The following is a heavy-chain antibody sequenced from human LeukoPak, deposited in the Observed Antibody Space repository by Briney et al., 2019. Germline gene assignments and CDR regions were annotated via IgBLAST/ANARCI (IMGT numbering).Heavy chain of an antibody. D-gene: IGHD6-13*01. CDR3: AREGPGYSSSLMVDAFDI. Sequence: SETLSLTCTVSGGSISSSNYFWGWIRQPPGKGLEWIGIVYYSGTTYYNPSLKSRVTISVDTSKNQFSLKLSSVTAADTAVYYCAREGPGYSSSLMVDAFDIWGQGTMVTVSS. CDR2: VYYSGTT. V-gene: IGHV4-39*07. J-gene: IGHJ3*02. CDR1: GGSISSSNYF.